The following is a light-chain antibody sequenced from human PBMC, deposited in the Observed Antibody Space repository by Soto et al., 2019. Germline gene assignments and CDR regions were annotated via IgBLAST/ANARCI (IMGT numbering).Light chain of an antibody. CDR2: AAS. J-gene: IGKJ2*01. CDR3: QQANSFPRT. CDR1: QSISSY. V-gene: IGKV1-39*01. Sequence: DIQMTQSPSSLSASVGDRATITCRASQSISSYLNWYQQKPGKAPKLLIYAASSLQSGVPSRFSGSGSGTDFTLTINNLQPEDFATYYCQQANSFPRTFGQGTKVDIK.